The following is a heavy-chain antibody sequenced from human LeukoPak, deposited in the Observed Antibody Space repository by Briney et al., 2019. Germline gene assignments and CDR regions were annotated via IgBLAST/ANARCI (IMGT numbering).Heavy chain of an antibody. J-gene: IGHJ3*02. CDR2: IIPIFGTA. D-gene: IGHD3-16*02. CDR1: GGTFSSYA. V-gene: IGHV1-69*01. CDR3: ARSRKEMITFGGVIVIEAFDI. Sequence: ASVKVSCKASGGTFSSYAISWVRQAPGQGLEWMGGIIPIFGTANYAQKFQGRVTITADESTSTAYMELSSLRSEDTAVYYCARSRKEMITFGGVIVIEAFDIWGQGTMVTVSS.